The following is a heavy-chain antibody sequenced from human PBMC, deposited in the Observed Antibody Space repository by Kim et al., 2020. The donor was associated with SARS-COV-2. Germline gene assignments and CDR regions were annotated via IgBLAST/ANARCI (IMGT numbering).Heavy chain of an antibody. D-gene: IGHD6-19*01. V-gene: IGHV4-59*11. CDR3: ARGPSAWRFDP. CDR2: IYFTGST. CDR1: GGSISSHY. J-gene: IGHJ5*02. Sequence: SETLSLTCSVSGGSISSHYWSWIRRPPGDGLELLGYIYFTGSTNYNPSLKSRVTISVDTSKNQFFLKVTSVTAADTTVYYCARGPSAWRFDPWGQGTSV.